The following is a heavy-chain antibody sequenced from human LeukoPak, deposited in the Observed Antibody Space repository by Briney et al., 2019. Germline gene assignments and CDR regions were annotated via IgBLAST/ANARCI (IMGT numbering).Heavy chain of an antibody. V-gene: IGHV4-59*01. J-gene: IGHJ4*02. CDR1: GGSISSYF. Sequence: KPSETLSLTCTVSGGSISSYFWCWIRQLPGKGLEWIGSIYYTGSTNYSPSLKSRVTISVDTSKNQFSLTLSSVTAADTAVYYCARGGRSYYEVVDYWGQGTPVTVSS. CDR2: IYYTGST. CDR3: ARGGRSYYEVVDY. D-gene: IGHD1-26*01.